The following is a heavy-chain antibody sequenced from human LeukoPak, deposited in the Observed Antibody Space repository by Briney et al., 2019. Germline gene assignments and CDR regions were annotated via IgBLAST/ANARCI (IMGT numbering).Heavy chain of an antibody. CDR2: IIPIFGTA. Sequence: GASVKVSCKASGGTFSSYAISWVRQAPGQGLEWMGGIIPIFGTANYAQKFQGRVTITADESTSTAYMELSSLRAEDTAVYYCARGLHYYYYGMDVWGQGTTVTVSS. D-gene: IGHD3-10*01. CDR3: ARGLHYYYYGMDV. V-gene: IGHV1-69*13. J-gene: IGHJ6*02. CDR1: GGTFSSYA.